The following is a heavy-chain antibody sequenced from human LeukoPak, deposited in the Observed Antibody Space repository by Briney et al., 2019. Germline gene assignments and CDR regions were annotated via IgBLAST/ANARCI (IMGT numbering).Heavy chain of an antibody. CDR3: ARQDGKVMGYYYGMDV. CDR1: GYSFTSYW. J-gene: IGHJ6*02. CDR2: IYPGDSDT. Sequence: GESLKISCKGSGYSFTSYWIGWVRQMPGKGLEWMGIIYPGDSDTRYSPSFQGQVTISADKSISTAYLQWSSLMASDTAMYYCARQDGKVMGYYYGMDVWGQGTTVTVSS. V-gene: IGHV5-51*01. D-gene: IGHD4-23*01.